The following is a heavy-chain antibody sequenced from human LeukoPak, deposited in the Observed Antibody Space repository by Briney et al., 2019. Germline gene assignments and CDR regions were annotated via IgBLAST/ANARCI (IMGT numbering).Heavy chain of an antibody. V-gene: IGHV3-13*01. CDR2: IGTAGGT. J-gene: IGHJ6*04. Sequence: GGSLRLSCAASGFTFSSYDMHWVRQATGKGLEWVSAIGTAGGTYYPGSVKGRFNISRENAKNPLYLQMNSLRAGDTAVYYCARELAARPRGMDVWGKGTTVTVSS. CDR3: ARELAARPRGMDV. CDR1: GFTFSSYD. D-gene: IGHD6-6*01.